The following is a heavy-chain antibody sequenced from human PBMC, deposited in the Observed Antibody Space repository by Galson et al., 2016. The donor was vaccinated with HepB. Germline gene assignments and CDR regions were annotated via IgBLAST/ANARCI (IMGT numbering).Heavy chain of an antibody. J-gene: IGHJ6*02. CDR3: AREGGEFRSFDWSGRPLPPPKNLRNYYYYGMDV. V-gene: IGHV1-18*01. CDR2: ISAYTVNT. Sequence: SVKVSCKASGYTFNTYGISWVRQAPGQGLEWMGWISAYTVNTNYAQKFQGRVTMTKDTSTSTAYMELRSLRSDDTAVYYCAREGGEFRSFDWSGRPLPPPKNLRNYYYYGMDVWGQGTTVTVSS. D-gene: IGHD3-9*01. CDR1: GYTFNTYG.